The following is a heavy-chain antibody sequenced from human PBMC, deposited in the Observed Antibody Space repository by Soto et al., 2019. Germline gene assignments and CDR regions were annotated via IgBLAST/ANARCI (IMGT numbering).Heavy chain of an antibody. Sequence: VQLVESGGGVVQPGGSLRLSCAASGFTYTTYAMHWVRQAPGKGLEWVAVIWPEGDNEYYADSVKGRFSISRDNSKNTLSLQMNSLRAEDTAVYYCARDAFTTPGWIRGYFHYWGQGSLVTVSS. J-gene: IGHJ1*01. D-gene: IGHD6-19*01. V-gene: IGHV3-33*01. CDR3: ARDAFTTPGWIRGYFHY. CDR2: IWPEGDNE. CDR1: GFTYTTYA.